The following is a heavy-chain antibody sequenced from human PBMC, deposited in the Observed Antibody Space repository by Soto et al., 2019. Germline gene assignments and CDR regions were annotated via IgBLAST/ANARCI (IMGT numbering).Heavy chain of an antibody. V-gene: IGHV3-9*01. CDR1: GFTFSSYA. J-gene: IGHJ6*02. CDR3: ARGSITMIVAPYGMDV. D-gene: IGHD3-22*01. Sequence: GGSLRLSCAASGFTFSSYAMSWVRQTPGKGLEWVSGISWNSGSIGYADSVKGRFTISRDNAKNSLYLQMNSLRAEDTALYYCARGSITMIVAPYGMDVWGQGTTVTVSS. CDR2: ISWNSGSI.